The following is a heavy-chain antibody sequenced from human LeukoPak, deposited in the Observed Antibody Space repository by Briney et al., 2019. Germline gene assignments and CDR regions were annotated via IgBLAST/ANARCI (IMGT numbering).Heavy chain of an antibody. CDR2: IYYSGST. V-gene: IGHV4-39*01. J-gene: IGHJ3*02. Sequence: SSETLSLTCTVSGGSISSSSYYWGWIRQPPGKGLEWIGSIYYSGSTYYNPSVKSRVTISVDTSKNQFSLKLSSVTAADTAVYYCARHGKGGATDAFDIWGQGTMDTVSS. D-gene: IGHD1-26*01. CDR1: GGSISSSSYY. CDR3: ARHGKGGATDAFDI.